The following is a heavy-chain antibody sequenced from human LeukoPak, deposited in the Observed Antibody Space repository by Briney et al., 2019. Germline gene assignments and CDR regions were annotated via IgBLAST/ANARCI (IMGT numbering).Heavy chain of an antibody. CDR1: GFTFSSYE. CDR2: ISSSGSTI. V-gene: IGHV3-48*03. J-gene: IGHJ6*02. Sequence: GGSLRLSCAASGFTFSSYEMNWVRQAPGKGREGVSYISSSGSTIYYADSVKGRFTISRDNAKNSLYLQMNSLRAEDTAVYYCARALLPVRFLGYYGMDVWGQGTTVTVSS. D-gene: IGHD3-3*01. CDR3: ARALLPVRFLGYYGMDV.